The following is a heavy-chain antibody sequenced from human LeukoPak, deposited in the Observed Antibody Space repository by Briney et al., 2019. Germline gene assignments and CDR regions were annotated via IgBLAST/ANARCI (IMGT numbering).Heavy chain of an antibody. J-gene: IGHJ4*02. D-gene: IGHD1-14*01. Sequence: ASVKVSCKASGFTFTISAMQWVRQARGQRLEWIGWIVVGSGNTNYAQKFQERVTITRDMSTSTAYMELSSLRSEDTAVYYCAAGPQGPTSGSDYWGQGTLVTVSS. V-gene: IGHV1-58*02. CDR1: GFTFTISA. CDR2: IVVGSGNT. CDR3: AAGPQGPTSGSDY.